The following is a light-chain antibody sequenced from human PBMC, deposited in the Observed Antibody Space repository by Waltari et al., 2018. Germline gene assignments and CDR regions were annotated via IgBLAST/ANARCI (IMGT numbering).Light chain of an antibody. V-gene: IGLV3-19*01. CDR2: GKN. CDR3: NSRDSSGNYYV. Sequence: SSDLTQEPAVSVALGQPVRITCREDSLIRSSAACYQQRPGQAPILVFYGKNTRPLAVPARFSGSTSGNTASLTIAGDQAEDDADYYCNSRDSSGNYYVFGGGTTVTVL. CDR1: SLIRSS. J-gene: IGLJ1*01.